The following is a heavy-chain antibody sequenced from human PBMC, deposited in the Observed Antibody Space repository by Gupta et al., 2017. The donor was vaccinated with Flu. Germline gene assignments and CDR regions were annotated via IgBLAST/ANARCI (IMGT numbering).Heavy chain of an antibody. CDR2: IKEDGTEK. CDR1: GFTFSTSG. J-gene: IGHJ3*02. Sequence: EVQLVASGGGLVQPGGSVRLSVAASGFTFSTSGMTWVRQAPGEGLEWVANIKEDGTEKNEVNSVKGRFTISRDNAKNSLYLQMNSLRAEDTAVYYGARDRAYATFDIWGQGTMVTVSS. D-gene: IGHD2-21*01. V-gene: IGHV3-7*01. CDR3: ARDRAYATFDI.